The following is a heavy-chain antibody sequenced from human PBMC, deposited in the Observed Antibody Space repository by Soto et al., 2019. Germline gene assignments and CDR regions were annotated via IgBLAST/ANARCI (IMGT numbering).Heavy chain of an antibody. D-gene: IGHD2-8*02. CDR1: GCCISSGCFS. J-gene: IGHJ4*02. Sequence: SPARTFGFSGCCISSGCFSWRLIRQPPGKGLEWIGYIYHSGSTYYNPSLKSRVTISVDRSKNQFSLKLNSVTAADTAVYYCARDKITGLFDYWGQGTLVTVSS. CDR3: ARDKITGLFDY. CDR2: IYHSGST. V-gene: IGHV4-30-2*01.